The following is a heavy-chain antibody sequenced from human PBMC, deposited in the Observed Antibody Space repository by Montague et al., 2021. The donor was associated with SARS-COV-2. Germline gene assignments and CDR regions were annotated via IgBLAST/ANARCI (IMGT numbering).Heavy chain of an antibody. CDR1: GGSVSDYY. CDR3: ARGPRITMIVVVITDIWFDP. Sequence: SETLALTCAVYGGSVSDYYWSWIRQPPGKGLEWIGEINHSGSTNYTPSLKSRVTTPVDTSKNQFSLKLTSVTAADTAVYYCARGPRITMIVVVITDIWFDPWGQGTLVTVSS. CDR2: INHSGST. V-gene: IGHV4-34*01. J-gene: IGHJ5*02. D-gene: IGHD3-22*01.